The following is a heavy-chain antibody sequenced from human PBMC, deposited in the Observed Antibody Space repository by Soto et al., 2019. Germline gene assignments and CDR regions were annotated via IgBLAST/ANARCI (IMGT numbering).Heavy chain of an antibody. CDR2: ISYDGSNK. J-gene: IGHJ6*02. V-gene: IGHV3-30-3*01. CDR3: ARDVTIAVAPYGMDV. Sequence: PGGSLRLSCAAPVFTFSSYAMHWVRQAPGKGLECVSVISYDGSNKYYADSVKGRFTISRDNSKNTLYLQMNSLRAEDTAVYYCARDVTIAVAPYGMDVWGQGTTVTVSS. D-gene: IGHD6-19*01. CDR1: VFTFSSYA.